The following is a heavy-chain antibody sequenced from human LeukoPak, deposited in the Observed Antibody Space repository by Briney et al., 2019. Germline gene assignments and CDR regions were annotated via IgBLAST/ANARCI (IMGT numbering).Heavy chain of an antibody. CDR1: GGSISSGDYY. J-gene: IGHJ4*02. V-gene: IGHV4-30-4*01. D-gene: IGHD3-10*01. Sequence: SQTLSLTCTVSGGSISSGDYYWSWIRQPPGKGLEWIGYIYYSGSTYYNPSLKSRVTISVDTSKNQFSLKLSSVTAADTAVYYCARGPLSMVRGVIITGPFDYWGQGTLVTVSS. CDR3: ARGPLSMVRGVIITGPFDY. CDR2: IYYSGST.